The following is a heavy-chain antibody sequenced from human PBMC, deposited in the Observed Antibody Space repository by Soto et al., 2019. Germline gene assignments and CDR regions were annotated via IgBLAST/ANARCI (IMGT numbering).Heavy chain of an antibody. CDR1: GDSVSSNSAA. D-gene: IGHD4-17*01. V-gene: IGHV6-1*01. CDR2: TYYRSKWHN. CDR3: ARDTVTTIKSYSYYYYMDV. J-gene: IGHJ6*03. Sequence: SQTLSLTCAISGDSVSSNSAAWNWIRQSPSRGLEWLGRTYYRSKWHNDYAVSVKSRITINPDTSKNQFSLQLNSVTPEDTAVYYCARDTVTTIKSYSYYYYMDVWGKGTTVPVS.